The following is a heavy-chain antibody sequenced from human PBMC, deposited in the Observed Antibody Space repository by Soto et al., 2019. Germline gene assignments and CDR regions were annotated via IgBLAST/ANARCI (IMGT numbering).Heavy chain of an antibody. Sequence: SETLSLTCAVYGGSFSCYYWSWIRQPPGKGLEWIGEINHSGSTNYNPSLKSRVTISVDTSKNQFSLKLSSVTAADTAVYYCARRGRWFTTYAEYFQHWGQGTLVTVSS. CDR2: INHSGST. CDR3: ARRGRWFTTYAEYFQH. CDR1: GGSFSCYY. D-gene: IGHD3-16*01. V-gene: IGHV4-34*01. J-gene: IGHJ1*01.